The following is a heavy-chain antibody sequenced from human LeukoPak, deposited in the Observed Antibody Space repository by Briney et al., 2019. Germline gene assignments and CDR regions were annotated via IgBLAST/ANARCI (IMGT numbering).Heavy chain of an antibody. J-gene: IGHJ3*02. D-gene: IGHD6-19*01. CDR2: IIPIFGTA. CDR1: GGTFSSYA. V-gene: IGHV1-69*06. Sequence: ASVKVSCKASGGTFSSYAISWVRQAPGQGLEWMGGIIPIFGTANYAQKFRGRVTITADKSTSTAYMELRSLRSDDTAVYYCARGLQENLAWLQAFSAFDIWGQGTMVTVSS. CDR3: ARGLQENLAWLQAFSAFDI.